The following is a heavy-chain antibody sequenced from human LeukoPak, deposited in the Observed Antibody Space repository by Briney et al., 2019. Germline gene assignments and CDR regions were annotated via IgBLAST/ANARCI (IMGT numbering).Heavy chain of an antibody. CDR2: ISGSGGFT. CDR3: ARIQGTSVDYFFDY. J-gene: IGHJ4*02. CDR1: GFTFSNYA. V-gene: IGHV3-23*01. Sequence: GGSLRLSCAASGFTFSNYAMSWVRQAPGKGLEWVSAISGSGGFTYYADSVKGQFTISRDNSKNTLYLQMNSLRAGDTAVYYCARIQGTSVDYFFDYWGQGTLVTVSP. D-gene: IGHD5/OR15-5a*01.